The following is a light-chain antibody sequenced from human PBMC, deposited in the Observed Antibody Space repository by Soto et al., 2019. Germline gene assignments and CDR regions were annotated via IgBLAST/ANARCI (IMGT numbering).Light chain of an antibody. V-gene: IGKV3-20*01. CDR3: QRYGSSPQFT. CDR2: GAS. J-gene: IGKJ2*01. Sequence: EIVLTQSPGTLSLSPGERATPSRRASQRVSSSYLAWYQQKPGQAPRLLIYGASSRATGIPDRFSGSGSGTDFTLTISRLEPEDFAVYFCQRYGSSPQFTFGQGTKVDIK. CDR1: QRVSSSY.